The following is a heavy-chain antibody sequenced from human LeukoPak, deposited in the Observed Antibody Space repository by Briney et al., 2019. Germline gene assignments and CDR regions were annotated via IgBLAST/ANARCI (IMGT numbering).Heavy chain of an antibody. D-gene: IGHD3-3*01. CDR1: GGSISSSSYS. CDR2: IYYSGTT. Sequence: SETLSLTCTVSGGSISSSSYSWGWIRQPPGKGLEWVGSIYYSGTTYYNPSLKSRVTISVDTSKIQFSLKLSSVAATDTAVYFCARLRFDLWSGYTHPYFDYWGQGTLVTVSS. CDR3: ARLRFDLWSGYTHPYFDY. J-gene: IGHJ4*02. V-gene: IGHV4-39*01.